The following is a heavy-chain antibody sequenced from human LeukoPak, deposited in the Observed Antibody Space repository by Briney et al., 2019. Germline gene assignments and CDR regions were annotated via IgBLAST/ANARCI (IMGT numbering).Heavy chain of an antibody. CDR3: TSSEHYQF. V-gene: IGHV1-2*02. Sequence: GASVKVSCKASGYTFTGYYMYWARQAPGQGLEWVGWINPNTGATGYAQKFQGRVTMTRDASIATGYMELSSLTSADTAVYYCTSSEHYQFWGQGTLVTVSS. CDR2: INPNTGAT. CDR1: GYTFTGYY. J-gene: IGHJ4*02. D-gene: IGHD1/OR15-1a*01.